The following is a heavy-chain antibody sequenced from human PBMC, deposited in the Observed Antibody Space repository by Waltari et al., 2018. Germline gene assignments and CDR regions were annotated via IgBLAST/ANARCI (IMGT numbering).Heavy chain of an antibody. V-gene: IGHV4-34*01. Sequence: QVQLQQWGAGLLKPSETLSLTCAVYGGSFSGYYWSWIRQPPGKGLEWIGEINHSGSTNYNPSLKSRVTISVDTSKNQFSLKLSSVTAADTAVYYCARGEGYSNYDYWGQGTLVTVSS. CDR2: INHSGST. D-gene: IGHD4-4*01. CDR3: ARGEGYSNYDY. J-gene: IGHJ4*02. CDR1: GGSFSGYY.